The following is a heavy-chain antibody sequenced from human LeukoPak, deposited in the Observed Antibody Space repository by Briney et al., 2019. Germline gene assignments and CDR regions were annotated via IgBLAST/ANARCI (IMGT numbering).Heavy chain of an antibody. J-gene: IGHJ4*02. Sequence: SVKVSCKASGGTFSSYGISWVRQAPGQGLEWMGRIIPILGIANYAQKFQGRVTITADKSTSTAYMELSSLRSEDTAVYYCASRTAAGNFDYWGQGTLVTVSS. V-gene: IGHV1-69*04. CDR1: GGTFSSYG. D-gene: IGHD6-13*01. CDR3: ASRTAAGNFDY. CDR2: IIPILGIA.